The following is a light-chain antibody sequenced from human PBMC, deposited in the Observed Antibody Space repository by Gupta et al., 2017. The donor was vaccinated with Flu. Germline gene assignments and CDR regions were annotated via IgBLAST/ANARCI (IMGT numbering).Light chain of an antibody. CDR1: QGVISY. CDR3: QQRSNWPWT. Sequence: EIVLTQSPATLSLSPGERATLSCRASQGVISYLAGYQQKPGQAPRRLIYDASNRATGTPARFTGSGPGTDFTLTISSLEPEDFAVYYCQQRSNWPWTFGQGTKVEIK. J-gene: IGKJ1*01. CDR2: DAS. V-gene: IGKV3D-11*01.